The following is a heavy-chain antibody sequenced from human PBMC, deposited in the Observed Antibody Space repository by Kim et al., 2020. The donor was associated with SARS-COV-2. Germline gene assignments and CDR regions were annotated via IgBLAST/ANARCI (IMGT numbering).Heavy chain of an antibody. D-gene: IGHD2-15*01. CDR2: IYYSGST. Sequence: SETLSLTCTVSGGSISSSSYYWGWIRQPPGKGLEWIGSIYYSGSTYYNPSLKSRVTISVDTSKNQFSLKLSSVTAADTAVYYCASVDCSGGSCYPDYWGQGTLVTVSS. V-gene: IGHV4-39*07. CDR3: ASVDCSGGSCYPDY. J-gene: IGHJ4*02. CDR1: GGSISSSSYY.